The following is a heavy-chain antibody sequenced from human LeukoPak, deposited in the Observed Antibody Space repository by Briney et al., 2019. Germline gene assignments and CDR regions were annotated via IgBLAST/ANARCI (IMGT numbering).Heavy chain of an antibody. Sequence: KSSETLSLTCAVYGGSFSGYYWSWIRQPPGKGLEWIGEINHSGSTNYNPSLKSRVTISVDTSKNQFSPKLSSVTAADTAVYYCARGPGYYYDSSGYYRNKYFQHWGQGTLVTVSS. J-gene: IGHJ1*01. CDR2: INHSGST. CDR1: GGSFSGYY. V-gene: IGHV4-34*01. D-gene: IGHD3-22*01. CDR3: ARGPGYYYDSSGYYRNKYFQH.